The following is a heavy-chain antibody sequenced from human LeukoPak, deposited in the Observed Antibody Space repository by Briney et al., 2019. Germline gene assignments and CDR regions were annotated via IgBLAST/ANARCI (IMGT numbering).Heavy chain of an antibody. CDR1: GFTFSSFA. V-gene: IGHV3-30*04. CDR2: ISFDGRDS. Sequence: KSGGPLRLSCAASGFTFSSFAMHWVRQAPGKGLEWVAVISFDGRDSYYADSVRGRFTISRDNSKNTLYLQMDSLRSEDTAVYYCARDFFPIVDSTWYEIGYWGQGTLVTVSS. J-gene: IGHJ4*02. D-gene: IGHD6-13*01. CDR3: ARDFFPIVDSTWYEIGY.